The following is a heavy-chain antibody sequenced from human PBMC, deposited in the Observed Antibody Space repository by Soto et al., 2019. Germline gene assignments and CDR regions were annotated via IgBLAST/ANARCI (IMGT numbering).Heavy chain of an antibody. Sequence: SGPTLVNPTQTLTLTCTFSGFSLSTSGMCVSWIRQPPGKALEWLALIDWDDDKYYSTSLKTRLTISKDTSKNQVVLTMTNMDPVDTATYYCARNLYYYDSSSQTRFDYWGQGTLVTVSS. V-gene: IGHV2-70*01. J-gene: IGHJ4*02. CDR1: GFSLSTSGMC. CDR2: IDWDDDK. D-gene: IGHD3-22*01. CDR3: ARNLYYYDSSSQTRFDY.